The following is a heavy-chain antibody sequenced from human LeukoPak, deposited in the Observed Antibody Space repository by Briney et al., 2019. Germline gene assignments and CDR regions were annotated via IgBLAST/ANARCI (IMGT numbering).Heavy chain of an antibody. CDR1: GGSFSGYY. D-gene: IGHD3-3*01. CDR3: ARGLPGYDFWSGYYRGGNWFDP. Sequence: SETLSLTCAVYGGSFSGYYWSWIRQPPGKGLEWIGEINHGGSTNYNPSLKRRVTISVDTSKNQFSLKLSSVTAADTAVYYCARGLPGYDFWSGYYRGGNWFDPWGQGTLVTVSS. CDR2: INHGGST. V-gene: IGHV4-34*01. J-gene: IGHJ5*02.